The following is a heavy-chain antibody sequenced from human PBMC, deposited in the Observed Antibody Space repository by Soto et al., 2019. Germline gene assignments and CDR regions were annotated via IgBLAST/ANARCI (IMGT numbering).Heavy chain of an antibody. CDR1: GFTFSSYA. CDR2: ISYDGSNK. Sequence: QVQLVESGGGVVQPGRSLRLSCAASGFTFSSYAMHWVRQAPGKGLEWVAVISYDGSNKYYADSVKGRFTISRDNSKNTLYLQMNSLRAEDTAVYYCERTLVATFYYYYGMDVWGQGTTVTVSS. CDR3: ERTLVATFYYYYGMDV. V-gene: IGHV3-30-3*01. D-gene: IGHD5-12*01. J-gene: IGHJ6*02.